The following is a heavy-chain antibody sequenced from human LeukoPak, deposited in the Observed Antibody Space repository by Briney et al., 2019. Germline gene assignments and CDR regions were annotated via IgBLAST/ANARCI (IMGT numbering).Heavy chain of an antibody. J-gene: IGHJ4*02. D-gene: IGHD3-10*01. Sequence: PGRSLRLSCAASGFTFSSYAMHWVRQAPGKGLEWVAVIWYDGSNKYYADSVKGRFTISRDNSKNTLYLQMNSLRAEDTAVYYCARGEVGYGSGSLGYYFDYWGQGTLVTVSS. CDR1: GFTFSSYA. CDR3: ARGEVGYGSGSLGYYFDY. CDR2: IWYDGSNK. V-gene: IGHV3-33*01.